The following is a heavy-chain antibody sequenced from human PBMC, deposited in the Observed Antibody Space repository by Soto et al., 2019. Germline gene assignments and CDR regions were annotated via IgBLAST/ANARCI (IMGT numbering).Heavy chain of an antibody. J-gene: IGHJ3*02. CDR3: VRFYGNAFDI. CDR2: IYYSGTT. CDR1: AGSLTSSSFY. D-gene: IGHD3-10*01. Sequence: SETLSLTCIVSAGSLTSSSFYWGWIRQPPGKGLSWIGNIYYSGTTDYNPSLKSRVSVSTDTSRNQLSLTLSSVTAADTAVYYCVRFYGNAFDIWGPGTLVTVSS. V-gene: IGHV4-39*01.